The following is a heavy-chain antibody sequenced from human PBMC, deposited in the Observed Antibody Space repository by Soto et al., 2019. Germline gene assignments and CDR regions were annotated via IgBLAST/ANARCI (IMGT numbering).Heavy chain of an antibody. Sequence: SETLSLTCTVSGGSVSSESHYWSWIRQTPGKGLEWIGYIYYTGSTNYNPSLKGRVTISVDTSKNQFSLKLSSVTAADTAVYYCARVQDGPEYYGMDVWGQGTTVTVSS. CDR1: GGSVSSESHY. D-gene: IGHD3-10*01. J-gene: IGHJ6*02. V-gene: IGHV4-61*01. CDR3: ARVQDGPEYYGMDV. CDR2: IYYTGST.